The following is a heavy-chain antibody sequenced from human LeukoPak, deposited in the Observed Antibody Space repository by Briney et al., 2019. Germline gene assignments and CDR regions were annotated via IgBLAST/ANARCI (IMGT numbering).Heavy chain of an antibody. J-gene: IGHJ3*02. V-gene: IGHV4-39*07. CDR2: IYYSGST. CDR3: ARGPYSYDSSGAFDI. CDR1: GGSISSSSYY. D-gene: IGHD3-22*01. Sequence: PSETLSLTCAVYGGSISSSSYYWGWIRQPPGKGLEWIGSIYYSGSTYYNPSLKSRVTISVDTSKNQFSLKLSSVTAADTAVYYCARGPYSYDSSGAFDIWGRGTMVTVSS.